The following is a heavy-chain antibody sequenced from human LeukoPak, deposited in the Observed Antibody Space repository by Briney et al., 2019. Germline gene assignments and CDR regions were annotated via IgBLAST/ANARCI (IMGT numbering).Heavy chain of an antibody. Sequence: GGSLRLSCAASGFTFSGSAIHWVRQTFGKGLEWIGHIDKEKNSYATASAYAVSVEGRFTVSRDDSKNMAFLQMSGLKTEDTALYFCTRDSGTYNWLDPWGQGTLVTVSS. CDR3: TRDSGTYNWLDP. V-gene: IGHV3-73*01. CDR1: GFTFSGSA. CDR2: IDKEKNSYATAS. J-gene: IGHJ5*02. D-gene: IGHD1-26*01.